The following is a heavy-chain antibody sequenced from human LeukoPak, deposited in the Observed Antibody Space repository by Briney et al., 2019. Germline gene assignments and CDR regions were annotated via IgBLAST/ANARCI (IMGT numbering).Heavy chain of an antibody. CDR3: ATPGLYVLALGTDY. J-gene: IGHJ4*02. D-gene: IGHD3-16*01. Sequence: GGSLRLSCAASGFLFNKYWMTWVRQAPGKGLEWVSSISSSSSYIYYADSVKGRFTISRDNAKNSLYLQMNSLRAEDTAVYYCATPGLYVLALGTDYWGQGTLVTVSS. V-gene: IGHV3-21*01. CDR1: GFLFNKYW. CDR2: ISSSSSYI.